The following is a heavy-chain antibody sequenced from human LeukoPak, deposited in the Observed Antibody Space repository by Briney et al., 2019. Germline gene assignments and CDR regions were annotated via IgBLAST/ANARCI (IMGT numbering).Heavy chain of an antibody. CDR3: ARPPDMVRGIVVPAVNFFDY. Sequence: AGGSLRLSCAASGFTFSTYAMHWVRQAPGKGLEWLAVVSFDGGNEYYADSVEGRFTVSRDNSNSSLYLELNRLRVEDTATYYCARPPDMVRGIVVPAVNFFDYWGQGTLVTVSS. CDR1: GFTFSTYA. CDR2: VSFDGGNE. V-gene: IGHV3-30*14. J-gene: IGHJ4*02. D-gene: IGHD3-10*01.